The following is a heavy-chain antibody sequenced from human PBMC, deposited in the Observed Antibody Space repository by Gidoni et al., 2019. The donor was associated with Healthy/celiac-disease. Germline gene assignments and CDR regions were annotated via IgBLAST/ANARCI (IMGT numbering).Heavy chain of an antibody. CDR3: ASGYRGRGGWDDGWYFDR. J-gene: IGHJ2*01. D-gene: IGHD6-19*01. CDR2: SYYSGST. Sequence: VHLQDSGPGLLKPSETLSLPLTVSGASFSCSYRSWIRPTPGKGLGWIGYSYYSGSTNYNPPLKGRVNISVDTSKNQFSLKLSSVTAADTAVHYWASGYRGRGGWDDGWYFDRWGRGTLVTVSS. CDR1: GASFSCSY. V-gene: IGHV4-59*01.